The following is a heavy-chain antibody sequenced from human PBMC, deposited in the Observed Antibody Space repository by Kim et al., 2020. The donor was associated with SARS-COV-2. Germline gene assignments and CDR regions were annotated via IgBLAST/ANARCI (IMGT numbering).Heavy chain of an antibody. V-gene: IGHV3-48*03. CDR3: ARWDDFWSGYYYGMDV. CDR2: ISSSGSTI. CDR1: GFTFSSYE. J-gene: IGHJ6*02. D-gene: IGHD3-3*01. Sequence: GGSLRLSCAASGFTFSSYEMNWVRQAPGKGLEWVSYISSSGSTIYYADSVKGRFTISRDNAKNSLYLQMNSLRAEDTAVYYCARWDDFWSGYYYGMDVWGQGTTVTVSS.